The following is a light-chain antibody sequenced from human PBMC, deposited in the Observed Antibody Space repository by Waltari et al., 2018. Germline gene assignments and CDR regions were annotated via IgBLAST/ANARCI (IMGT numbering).Light chain of an antibody. CDR3: SSYAGSNNLYV. CDR2: EVS. J-gene: IGLJ1*01. V-gene: IGLV2-8*01. CDR1: SSEVGGYNY. Sequence: QSALTQPPSASGSPGQSVTISCTGTSSEVGGYNYVSWYQQHPGKAPKLMIYEVSKRPSGVPDRFSGSKSGNTASLTVSGLQAEDEADYYCSSYAGSNNLYVFGTGTKVTVL.